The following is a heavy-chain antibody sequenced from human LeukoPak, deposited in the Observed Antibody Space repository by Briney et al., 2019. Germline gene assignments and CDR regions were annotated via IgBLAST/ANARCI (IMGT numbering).Heavy chain of an antibody. D-gene: IGHD3-16*01. CDR2: IFTSGNT. J-gene: IGHJ4*02. CDR1: GRSFSGYY. CDR3: AREGGGFDY. V-gene: IGHV4-4*07. Sequence: SETLSLTCAVYGRSFSGYYWSWIRQPAGKGLEWIGRIFTSGNTYYNPSLKSRVIMSVDTSKNQFSLKLSSVTAADTAVYYCAREGGGFDYWGQGTLVTVSS.